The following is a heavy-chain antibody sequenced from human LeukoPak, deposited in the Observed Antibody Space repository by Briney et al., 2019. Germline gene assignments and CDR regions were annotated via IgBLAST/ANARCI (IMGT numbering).Heavy chain of an antibody. J-gene: IGHJ6*02. V-gene: IGHV4-34*01. CDR1: GGSFSGYY. CDR3: ARRSPQNSVPQYYYYGMDV. CDR2: INHSGST. D-gene: IGHD5/OR15-5a*01. Sequence: SETLSLTCAVYGGSFSGYYWSWIRQPPGKGLEWIGEINHSGSTNYNPSLKSRVTISVDTSKNQFSLKLSSVTAADTAVYYCARRSPQNSVPQYYYYGMDVWGQGTTVTVSS.